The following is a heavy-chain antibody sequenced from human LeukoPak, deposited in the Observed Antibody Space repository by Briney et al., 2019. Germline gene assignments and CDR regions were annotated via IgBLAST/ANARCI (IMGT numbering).Heavy chain of an antibody. CDR2: IYYSGST. CDR3: AGAGVTIFGVVRGWFDP. J-gene: IGHJ5*02. CDR1: GGSISSYY. V-gene: IGHV4-59*01. D-gene: IGHD3-3*01. Sequence: PSETLSLTCTVPGGSISSYYWSWIRQPPGKGLEWIGYIYYSGSTNYNPSLKSRVTISVDTSKNQFSLKLSSVTAADTAVYYCAGAGVTIFGVVRGWFDPWGQGTLVTVSS.